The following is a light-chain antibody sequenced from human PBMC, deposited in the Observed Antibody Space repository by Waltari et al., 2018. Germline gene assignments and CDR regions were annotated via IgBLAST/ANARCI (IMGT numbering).Light chain of an antibody. CDR3: NSYAGSNIVV. Sequence: QSALTQPRSVSGSPGQSVPISCTGTSRDVGDYNYVSWYQHPPGKTPKLMIYEVTKRPSGVPDRFSGSKSGNTASLTVSGLQAGDEADYYCNSYAGSNIVVFGGGTKLTVL. CDR1: SRDVGDYNY. CDR2: EVT. J-gene: IGLJ2*01. V-gene: IGLV2-11*01.